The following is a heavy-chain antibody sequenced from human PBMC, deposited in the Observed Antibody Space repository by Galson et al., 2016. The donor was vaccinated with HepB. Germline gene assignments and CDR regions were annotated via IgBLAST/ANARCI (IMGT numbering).Heavy chain of an antibody. J-gene: IGHJ6*02. CDR1: GITFSPYA. V-gene: IGHV3-11*05. Sequence: SVRLSCTASGITFSPYAITWVRQAPGQGLEWVADISPVFASTKYVQTLKGRFTISRDDSKRTLYLQMDSLRADDTAVYYCARDLSQSRDYGMDVWGQGTTVTVSS. CDR2: ISPVFAST. CDR3: ARDLSQSRDYGMDV.